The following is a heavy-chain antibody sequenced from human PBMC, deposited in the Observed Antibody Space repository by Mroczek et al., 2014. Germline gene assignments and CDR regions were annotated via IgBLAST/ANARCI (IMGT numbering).Heavy chain of an antibody. CDR1: GYTFTSYG. V-gene: IGHV1-18*01. J-gene: IGHJ4*02. Sequence: QVQLVQSGAEVKKPGASVKVSCKASGYTFTSYGISWVRQAPGQGLEWMGWISAYNGNTNYAQKLQGRVTMTTDTSTSTAYMELRSLRSDDTAVYYCARVRSLVGFNWNYGRWPTFDYWGQGTPGHRLL. CDR2: ISAYNGNT. D-gene: IGHD1-7*01. CDR3: ARVRSLVGFNWNYGRWPTFDY.